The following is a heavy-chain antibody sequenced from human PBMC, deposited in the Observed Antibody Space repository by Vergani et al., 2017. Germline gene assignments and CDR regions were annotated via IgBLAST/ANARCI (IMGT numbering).Heavy chain of an antibody. V-gene: IGHV3-23*01. J-gene: IGHJ4*02. D-gene: IGHD3-10*01. CDR1: GLTFSSYT. Sequence: EVQLLESGGGLVQPGGSLRLFCAASGLTFSSYTMSWVRLAPGKGLEWVSLISDNGGITKYADSVKGRFTSSRDNSKNTLYLQMNSLRAEDTAVYYCGKHMVRGSYYFDYWGQGTLVTVSS. CDR2: ISDNGGIT. CDR3: GKHMVRGSYYFDY.